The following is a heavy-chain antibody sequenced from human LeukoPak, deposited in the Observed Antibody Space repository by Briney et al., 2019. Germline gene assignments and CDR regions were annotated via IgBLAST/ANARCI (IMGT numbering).Heavy chain of an antibody. D-gene: IGHD5-18*01. V-gene: IGHV4-30-2*01. J-gene: IGHJ4*02. Sequence: SQTLSLTCTVSGGSISSGGYYWSWIRQPPGKGLEWIGYIYHSGSTYYNPSLKSRVTISVDRSKNQFSLKLSSVTAADTAVYYCARDGYGTLRSFDYWGQGTLVTVSS. CDR2: IYHSGST. CDR1: GGSISSGGYY. CDR3: ARDGYGTLRSFDY.